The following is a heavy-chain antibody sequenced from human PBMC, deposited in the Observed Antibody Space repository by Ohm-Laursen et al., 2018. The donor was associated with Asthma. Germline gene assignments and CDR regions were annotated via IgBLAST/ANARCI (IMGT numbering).Heavy chain of an antibody. Sequence: SLRLSCAASGFTFSSYGMHWVRQAPGKGLEWVAVISYDGSNKYYADSVKGRFTISRDNSKNTLYLQMNSLRAEDTTVYYCAKLWQQPMYYFDYWGQGTLVTVSS. CDR2: ISYDGSNK. CDR3: AKLWQQPMYYFDY. J-gene: IGHJ4*02. CDR1: GFTFSSYG. V-gene: IGHV3-30*18. D-gene: IGHD6-13*01.